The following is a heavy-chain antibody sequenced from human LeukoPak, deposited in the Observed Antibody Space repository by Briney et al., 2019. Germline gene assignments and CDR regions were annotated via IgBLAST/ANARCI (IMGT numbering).Heavy chain of an antibody. V-gene: IGHV3-48*01. CDR2: IGVGGRPT. J-gene: IGHJ4*02. CDR1: GFSFSHYS. Sequence: PGGSLRLSCAASGFSFSHYSMTWARQASGKGLEWISYIGVGGRPTNYADSVKARFTISRDDAQNSLYLQMNSLRAEDTAVYYCARDRGTVALDYWGQGTLVTVSS. CDR3: ARDRGTVALDY. D-gene: IGHD4-23*01.